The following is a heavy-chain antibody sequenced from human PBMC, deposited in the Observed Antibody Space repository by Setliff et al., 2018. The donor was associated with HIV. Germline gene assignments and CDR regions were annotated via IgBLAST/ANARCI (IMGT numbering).Heavy chain of an antibody. CDR3: ARGLAYYSENTDYYYVSAGFDP. D-gene: IGHD3-22*01. V-gene: IGHV4-34*09. CDR2: INHNGNI. Sequence: SETLSLTCAVYGGSFSDNYWSWIRQPPGKGLDWIAEINHNGNINYSPSLKSRVTISVDSSKNQFSLKLSSVTAADTAVYYCARGLAYYSENTDYYYVSAGFDPWGPGTLVTVSS. J-gene: IGHJ5*02. CDR1: GGSFSDNY.